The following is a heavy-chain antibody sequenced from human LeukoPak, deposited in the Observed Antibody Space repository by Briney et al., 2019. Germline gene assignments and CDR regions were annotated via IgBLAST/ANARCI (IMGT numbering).Heavy chain of an antibody. J-gene: IGHJ6*02. V-gene: IGHV3-30*18. CDR2: ISYDGYNK. CDR3: AKDVGSGTYYHSSLSLDV. Sequence: AGRSLRLSCAASGFTFSAYGMHWVRQAPGKGLEWVAVISYDGYNKYYADSVKGRFTISRDNSKNTVYLQMSGLRSEDTAVYSCAKDVGSGTYYHSSLSLDVWGQGTTVTVSS. D-gene: IGHD3-10*01. CDR1: GFTFSAYG.